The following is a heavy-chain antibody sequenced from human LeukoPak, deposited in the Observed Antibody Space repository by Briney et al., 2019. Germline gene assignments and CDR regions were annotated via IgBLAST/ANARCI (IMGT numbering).Heavy chain of an antibody. CDR1: GGSISSSDW. CDR3: ARDPHCSSTNCPFDF. Sequence: SETLSLTCAVSGGSISSSDWWSWVRQPPGRGLEWIGYIWRSDHTNYNPSLKSRVTMSLDKSKNQFSLKLSSVTAADTAAYYCARDPHCSSTNCPFDFWGQGTLVIVSS. V-gene: IGHV4-4*02. J-gene: IGHJ4*02. CDR2: IWRSDHT. D-gene: IGHD2-2*01.